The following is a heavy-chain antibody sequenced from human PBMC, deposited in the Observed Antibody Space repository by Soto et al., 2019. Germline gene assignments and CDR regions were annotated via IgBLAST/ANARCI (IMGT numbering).Heavy chain of an antibody. J-gene: IGHJ4*02. CDR3: ARYVAPSPTVIRAFDY. D-gene: IGHD1-1*01. CDR1: GFTLTNYA. Sequence: GGSLRLSCVASGFTLTNYAMTWVRQAPGKGLEWVSVISGSGASIYYADSVKGRFTISRDTSSNTLYLQMNGLRAEDAALYYCARYVAPSPTVIRAFDYWGQGTLVTVSS. CDR2: ISGSGASI. V-gene: IGHV3-23*01.